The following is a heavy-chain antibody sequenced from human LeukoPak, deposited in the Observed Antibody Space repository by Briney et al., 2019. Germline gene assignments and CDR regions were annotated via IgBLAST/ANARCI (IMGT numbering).Heavy chain of an antibody. CDR3: ARDHSGSYKYYFDY. CDR1: GFTFSDYY. J-gene: IGHJ4*02. CDR2: ISSSSSYT. D-gene: IGHD1-26*01. Sequence: GGSLRLSCAASGFTFSDYYMSWIRQAPGKGLNSVSYISSSSSYTNYADSVKGRFTISRDNAKNSLYLQMNSLRAEDTAVYYCARDHSGSYKYYFDYWGQGTLVTVSS. V-gene: IGHV3-11*06.